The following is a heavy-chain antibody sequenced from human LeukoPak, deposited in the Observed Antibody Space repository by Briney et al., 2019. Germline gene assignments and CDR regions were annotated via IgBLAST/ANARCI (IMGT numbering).Heavy chain of an antibody. V-gene: IGHV3-49*04. CDR3: TTYEPSNYYGMDV. D-gene: IGHD5-12*01. J-gene: IGHJ6*02. CDR2: IRSKAYGGTT. CDR1: GFTFGDYA. Sequence: GGSLRLSCTASGFTFGDYAMTWVRQAPGKGLEWVGFIRSKAYGGTTEFAASVKGRFTTSRDDTKSIADLQMNSLETEDTAVYYSTTYEPSNYYGMDVWGQGTTVTVS.